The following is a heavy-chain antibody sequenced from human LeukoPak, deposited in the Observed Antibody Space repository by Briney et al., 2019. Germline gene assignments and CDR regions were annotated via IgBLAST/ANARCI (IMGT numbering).Heavy chain of an antibody. CDR3: ARYLEMATIRDFTYYFDY. CDR2: IYYSGST. CDR1: GGSISSYY. Sequence: SETLSLTCTVSGGSISSYYWSWIRQPPGKRLEWIGYIYYSGSTNYNPSLKSRVTISVDTSKNQFSLKLSSVTAADTAVYYCARYLEMATIRDFTYYFDYWGQGTLVTVSS. D-gene: IGHD5-24*01. V-gene: IGHV4-59*13. J-gene: IGHJ4*02.